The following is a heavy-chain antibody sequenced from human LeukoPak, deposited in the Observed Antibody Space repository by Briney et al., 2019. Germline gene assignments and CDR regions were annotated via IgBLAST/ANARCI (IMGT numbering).Heavy chain of an antibody. CDR2: IWYDGSDK. Sequence: GRSLRLSCAASGFTFSSYAMHWVRQAPGKGLEWVALIWYDGSDKYYADSVKGRFTISRDNAKNSLYLQMNSLRAEDTALYHCARFRSSGSTFDYWGQGTLVTVSS. J-gene: IGHJ4*02. V-gene: IGHV3-33*01. CDR3: ARFRSSGSTFDY. CDR1: GFTFSSYA. D-gene: IGHD6-19*01.